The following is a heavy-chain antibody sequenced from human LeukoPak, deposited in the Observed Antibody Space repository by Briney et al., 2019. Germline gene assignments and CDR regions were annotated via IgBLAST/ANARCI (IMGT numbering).Heavy chain of an antibody. Sequence: PGTLSLTCAVSGGSISSSNWWSWVRQPPGKGLEWIGEIYHSGSTNYNPSLKSRVTISVDKSKNQFSLKLSSVTAADTAVYYCARGPSGYSYGTFDYWGQGTLVTVSS. CDR2: IYHSGST. D-gene: IGHD5-18*01. V-gene: IGHV4-4*03. J-gene: IGHJ4*02. CDR3: ARGPSGYSYGTFDY. CDR1: GGSISSSNW.